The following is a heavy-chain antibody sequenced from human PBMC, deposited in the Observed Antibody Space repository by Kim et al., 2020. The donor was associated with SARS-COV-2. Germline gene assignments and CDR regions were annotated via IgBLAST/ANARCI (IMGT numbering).Heavy chain of an antibody. J-gene: IGHJ3*02. CDR3: ARGGYGVYAFDI. V-gene: IGHV4-34*01. D-gene: IGHD4-17*01. Sequence: YHPSLQRRVPISVDTSKNQFSLKLSSVTAADTAVYYCARGGYGVYAFDIWGQGTMVTFSS.